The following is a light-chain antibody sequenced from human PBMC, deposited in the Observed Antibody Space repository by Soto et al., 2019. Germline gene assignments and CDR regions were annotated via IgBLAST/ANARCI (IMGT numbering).Light chain of an antibody. Sequence: QSALTQPASVSGSPGQSIAISCTGTSSDVGAYNSVSWYQQYPGKAPKLMIHDVSNRPSGVSDRFSGSKSGNTASLTISGLQAEDEADYSCSSYTSSSSYVFGSGTKLTVL. CDR2: DVS. CDR3: SSYTSSSSYV. J-gene: IGLJ1*01. CDR1: SSDVGAYNS. V-gene: IGLV2-14*01.